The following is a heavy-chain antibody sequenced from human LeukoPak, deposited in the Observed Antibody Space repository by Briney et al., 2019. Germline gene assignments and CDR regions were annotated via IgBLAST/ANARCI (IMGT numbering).Heavy chain of an antibody. CDR2: IKQDGSEK. CDR3: ARDPPLVSGPVHYYYYMDV. CDR1: GFTFSSYW. V-gene: IGHV3-7*01. J-gene: IGHJ6*03. Sequence: PGGSLRLSCAASGFTFSSYWMSWVRQAPGKGLEWVANIKQDGSEKYYVDSVKGRFTISRDNAKNSLYLQMNSLRAEDTAVYYCARDPPLVSGPVHYYYYMDVWGKGTTVTVSS. D-gene: IGHD5/OR15-5a*01.